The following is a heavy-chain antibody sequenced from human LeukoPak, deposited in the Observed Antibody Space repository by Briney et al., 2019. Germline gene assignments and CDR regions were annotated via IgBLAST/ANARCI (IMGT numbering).Heavy chain of an antibody. Sequence: PGGSLRLSCAASGFTFSSYAMHWVRQAPGKGLEYVSAISSNGGSTYYANSVKGRFTISRDNSKNTLYLQMGSLRAEDMAVYYCAREWGIVVVPAAPDYWGQGTLVTVSS. J-gene: IGHJ4*02. CDR2: ISSNGGST. CDR3: AREWGIVVVPAAPDY. D-gene: IGHD2-2*01. V-gene: IGHV3-64*01. CDR1: GFTFSSYA.